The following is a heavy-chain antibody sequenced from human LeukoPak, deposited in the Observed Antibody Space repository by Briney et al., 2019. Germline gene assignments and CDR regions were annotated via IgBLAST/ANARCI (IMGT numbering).Heavy chain of an antibody. Sequence: GESLKISCKGSGYSFTSYWIGWVRQMLGKGLEWMGIIYPGDSDTRYSPSFQGQVTISADKSISTAYLQWSSLKASDTAMYYCARIYDSSGGNWFDPWGQEPWSPSPQ. J-gene: IGHJ5*02. V-gene: IGHV5-51*01. CDR2: IYPGDSDT. CDR3: ARIYDSSGGNWFDP. D-gene: IGHD3-22*01. CDR1: GYSFTSYW.